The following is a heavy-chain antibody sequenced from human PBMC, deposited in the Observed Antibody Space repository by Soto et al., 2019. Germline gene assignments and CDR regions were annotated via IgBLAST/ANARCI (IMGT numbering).Heavy chain of an antibody. V-gene: IGHV3-23*01. Sequence: EVQLLESGGDLIQPGGSLRLSCAASGFTFSCYAMSWVRQAPGKGLGWVSAISSSGGSTFYADSVKGRFTISRDNSRNTRYLQMNSLRAEDTARYYCAKYQPMTQPRPYFDYWGQGTLVTVSS. CDR2: ISSSGGST. CDR1: GFTFSCYA. D-gene: IGHD3-22*01. J-gene: IGHJ4*02. CDR3: AKYQPMTQPRPYFDY.